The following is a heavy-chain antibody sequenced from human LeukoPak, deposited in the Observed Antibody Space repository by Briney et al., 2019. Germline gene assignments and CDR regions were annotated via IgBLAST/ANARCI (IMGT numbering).Heavy chain of an antibody. D-gene: IGHD6-13*01. J-gene: IGHJ4*02. CDR3: AKDILGSSSWYFDY. V-gene: IGHV3-21*04. CDR2: ISSSSSYI. CDR1: GFTFSSYS. Sequence: GGSLRLSCAASGFTFSSYSMNWVRQAPGKGLEWVSSISSSSSYIYYADSVKGRFTISRDNAKNSLYLQMNSLRAEDTALYYCAKDILGSSSWYFDYWGQGTLVTVSS.